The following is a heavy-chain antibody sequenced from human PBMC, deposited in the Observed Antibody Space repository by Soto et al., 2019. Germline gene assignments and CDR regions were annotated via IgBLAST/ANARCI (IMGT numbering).Heavy chain of an antibody. CDR3: ARGGGAYFMDV. CDR1: GGSFRDFY. Sequence: QVQLQQWGAGLLKPSETLSLTCAVYGGSFRDFYWCWIRLPPGKGLEWIGENNHSGSTNYNPSLKSRGSISIDTSSNQFSLKLTSVTAADSALYYCARGGGAYFMDVWGKGTTVTVSS. D-gene: IGHD3-10*01. CDR2: NNHSGST. J-gene: IGHJ6*03. V-gene: IGHV4-34*02.